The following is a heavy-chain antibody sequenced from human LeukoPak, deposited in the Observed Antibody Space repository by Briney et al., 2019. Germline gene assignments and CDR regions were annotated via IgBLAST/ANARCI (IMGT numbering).Heavy chain of an antibody. CDR1: GGSISSYY. J-gene: IGHJ4*02. Sequence: SETLSLTCTVSGGSISSYYWSWIRQPPEKGLEWIGYIYYSGSTNYNPSLKSRVTISVDTSKNQFSLSLTSVIAADTAGYYCARRASGGYGHYFDYWGQGALVTVSS. CDR2: IYYSGST. CDR3: ARRASGGYGHYFDY. V-gene: IGHV4-59*08. D-gene: IGHD5-12*01.